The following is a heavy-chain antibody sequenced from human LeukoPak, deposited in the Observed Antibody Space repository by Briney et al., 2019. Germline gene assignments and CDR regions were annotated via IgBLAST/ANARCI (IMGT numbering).Heavy chain of an antibody. V-gene: IGHV1-18*01. Sequence: ASVKVSCKASGYTFTIYGISWVRQAPGQGLGWMGWISAYNGNTNYAQKLQGRVTMTTDTSTSTAYMELRSLRSDDTAVYYCASSRVDYSSSWELDYWGQGTLVTVSS. D-gene: IGHD6-13*01. CDR1: GYTFTIYG. CDR3: ASSRVDYSSSWELDY. CDR2: ISAYNGNT. J-gene: IGHJ4*02.